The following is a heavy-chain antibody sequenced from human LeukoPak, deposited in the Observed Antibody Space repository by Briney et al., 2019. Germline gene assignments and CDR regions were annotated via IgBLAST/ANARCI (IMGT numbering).Heavy chain of an antibody. J-gene: IGHJ4*02. CDR2: LKGTGEK. CDR3: AKASRVSNADAVL. Sequence: GGSLRLSCAASGFTFSSYAMSWVRQTPARGLEWVSSLKGTGEKFYADSVKGRFTLSRDDSRNTVYLQLNNLRVDDTAVYYCAKASRVSNADAVLWGQGTVVTVSS. D-gene: IGHD1-1*01. CDR1: GFTFSSYA. V-gene: IGHV3-23*01.